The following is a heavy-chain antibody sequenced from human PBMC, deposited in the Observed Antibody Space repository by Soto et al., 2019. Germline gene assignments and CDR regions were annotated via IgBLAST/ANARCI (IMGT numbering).Heavy chain of an antibody. Sequence: EVQLVESGGGLVKPGGSLRLSCAASGFTFSSYSMNWVRQAPGKGLEWVSSISSSSSYIYYADSVKGRFTISRDNVKNSLYLQMNSLRAEDTAVYYCARDPSSSSYYYSYGMDVWGQGPTVTASS. CDR3: ARDPSSSSYYYSYGMDV. CDR1: GFTFSSYS. CDR2: ISSSSSYI. V-gene: IGHV3-21*01. J-gene: IGHJ6*02. D-gene: IGHD6-6*01.